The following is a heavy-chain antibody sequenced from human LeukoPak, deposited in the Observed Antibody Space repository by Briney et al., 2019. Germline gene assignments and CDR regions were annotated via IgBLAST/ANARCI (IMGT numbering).Heavy chain of an antibody. CDR3: ARVKYSGSPEEFLGY. CDR1: GYTFTGYY. CDR2: INPNSGGT. J-gene: IGHJ4*02. Sequence: ASVKVSCKASGYTFTGYYMHWVRQAPGQGLEWMGWINPNSGGTNYAQKFQGWVTMTRDTSISTAYMELSRLKSDDTAVYYCARVKYSGSPEEFLGYWGQGTLVTVSS. V-gene: IGHV1-2*04. D-gene: IGHD1-26*01.